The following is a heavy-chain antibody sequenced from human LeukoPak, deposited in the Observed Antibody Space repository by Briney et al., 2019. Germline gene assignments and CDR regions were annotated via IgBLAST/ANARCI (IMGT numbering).Heavy chain of an antibody. CDR2: IIPIFGTA. Sequence: ASVKVSCKASGGTFSSYAISWVRQAPGQGLEWMGGIIPIFGTANYAQKFQGRVTITADKSTSTAYMELSSLRSEDTAVYYCARTERFGPGYFDYWGQGTLVTVSS. J-gene: IGHJ4*02. CDR1: GGTFSSYA. D-gene: IGHD3-10*01. CDR3: ARTERFGPGYFDY. V-gene: IGHV1-69*06.